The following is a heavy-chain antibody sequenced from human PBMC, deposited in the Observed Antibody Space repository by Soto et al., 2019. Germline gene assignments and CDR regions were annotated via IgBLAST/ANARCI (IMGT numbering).Heavy chain of an antibody. CDR1: GFLFNTYA. Sequence: RLSCTTSGFLFNTYAMHWVRQAPGKGLEWVAVMSHDGSKTYYADSVKGRFTISRDNSRNTLYLQMNSLTTDDTAVYYCARPGSGYDVLTGQYFYYFHAMDGWCEGTTVTVSS. D-gene: IGHD3-9*01. J-gene: IGHJ6*03. V-gene: IGHV3-30-3*01. CDR3: ARPGSGYDVLTGQYFYYFHAMDG. CDR2: MSHDGSKT.